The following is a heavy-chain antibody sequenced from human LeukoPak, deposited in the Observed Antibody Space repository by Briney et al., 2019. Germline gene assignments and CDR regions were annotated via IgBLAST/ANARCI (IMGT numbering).Heavy chain of an antibody. V-gene: IGHV4-38-2*02. CDR1: GGSIRSYY. J-gene: IGHJ5*02. CDR2: IYHSGST. CDR3: ARGYFSSWYINWFDP. Sequence: SETLSLTCTVSGGSIRSYYWSWIRQPPGKGLEWIGTIYHSGSTYYNPSLKSRVTISVDTSKNQFSLKLSSVTAADTAVYYCARGYFSSWYINWFDPWGQGTLVTVSS. D-gene: IGHD6-13*01.